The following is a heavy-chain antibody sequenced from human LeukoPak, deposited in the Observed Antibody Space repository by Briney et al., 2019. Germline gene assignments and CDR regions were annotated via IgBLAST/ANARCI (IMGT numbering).Heavy chain of an antibody. CDR2: ISYDGSNK. V-gene: IGHV3-30*18. CDR1: GFTFSSYG. J-gene: IGHJ4*02. D-gene: IGHD6-19*01. Sequence: PGGSLRLSCAAPGFTFSSYGMHWVRQAPGKGLEWVAVISYDGSNKYYADSVKGRFTISRDNSKNTLYLQMNSLRAEDTAVYYCAKLWSSGWEIDYWGQGTLVTVSS. CDR3: AKLWSSGWEIDY.